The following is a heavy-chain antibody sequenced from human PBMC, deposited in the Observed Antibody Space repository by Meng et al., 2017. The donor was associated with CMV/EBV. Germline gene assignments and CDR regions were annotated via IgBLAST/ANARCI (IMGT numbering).Heavy chain of an antibody. J-gene: IGHJ4*02. D-gene: IGHD3-16*01. V-gene: IGHV4-38-2*02. Sequence: ESLKISCTVSGYSISSGYYWGWIRQPPGKGLAWIGSIYHSGSTYYNPSLKSRVTISVDTSKNQFSLKLSSVTAADTAVYYCARQGGGDWGDYWGQGTLVTVSS. CDR1: GYSISSGYY. CDR2: IYHSGST. CDR3: ARQGGGDWGDY.